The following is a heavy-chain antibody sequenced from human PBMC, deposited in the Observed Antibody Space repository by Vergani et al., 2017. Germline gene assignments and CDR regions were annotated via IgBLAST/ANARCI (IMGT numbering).Heavy chain of an antibody. D-gene: IGHD3-22*01. CDR3: ARGREEGMIVVVPDAFDI. Sequence: QVQLVQSGAEVKKPGSSVKVSCKASGGTFSSYAISWVRQAPGQGLEWMGGIIPNFGTANYAQKFQGRVTITADKSTSTAYMELSSLRSEDTAVYYCARGREEGMIVVVPDAFDIWGQGTMVTVSS. J-gene: IGHJ3*02. CDR1: GGTFSSYA. CDR2: IIPNFGTA. V-gene: IGHV1-69*06.